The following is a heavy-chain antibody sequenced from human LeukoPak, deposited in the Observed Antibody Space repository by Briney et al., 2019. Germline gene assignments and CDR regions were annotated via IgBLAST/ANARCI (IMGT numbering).Heavy chain of an antibody. J-gene: IGHJ1*01. Sequence: ASVKVSCKASGYTFTSYDINWVRQATGQGLEWMGWINAGNGNTKYSQKFQGRVTITRDTSASTAYMELSSLRSEDTAVYYCARGYSSGWYRREYFQHWGQGTLVTVSS. CDR3: ARGYSSGWYRREYFQH. V-gene: IGHV1-3*01. CDR1: GYTFTSYD. D-gene: IGHD6-19*01. CDR2: INAGNGNT.